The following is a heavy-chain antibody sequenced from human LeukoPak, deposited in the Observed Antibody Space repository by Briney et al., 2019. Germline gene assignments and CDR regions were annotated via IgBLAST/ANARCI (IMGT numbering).Heavy chain of an antibody. CDR1: GFSAPNNY. J-gene: IGHJ4*02. V-gene: IGHV3-53*01. CDR2: FYVGGAT. Sequence: GGSLRLSCAYSGFSAPNNYMSCVPQAPGKGLEWVSVFYVGGATYYADSVKGRFTISRDNSENTLYLQMKSLRAEDTAVYYCARGDGFNFFDYWGQGTLVTVSS. D-gene: IGHD5-24*01. CDR3: ARGDGFNFFDY.